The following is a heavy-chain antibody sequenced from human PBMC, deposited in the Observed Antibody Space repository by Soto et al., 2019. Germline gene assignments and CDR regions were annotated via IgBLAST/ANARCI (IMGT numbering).Heavy chain of an antibody. J-gene: IGHJ4*02. CDR1: GDSVSSSSYY. CDR2: ISYSGTT. Sequence: PSETLSLTCTVSGDSVSSSSYYWTWVRQPPGKGLEWIGYISYSGTTDYNPSLQSRVTTNYNPSLQSRVTISMDTSKNQFSLKLTSVTAADTAFYYCARDIRGYSRAFDYWGQGTLVTVSS. CDR3: ARDIRGYSRAFDY. V-gene: IGHV4-61*01. D-gene: IGHD5-18*01.